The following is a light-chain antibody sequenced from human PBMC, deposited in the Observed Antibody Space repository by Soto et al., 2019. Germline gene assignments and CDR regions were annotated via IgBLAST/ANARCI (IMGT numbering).Light chain of an antibody. CDR3: QQYSNWLTWT. V-gene: IGKV3D-15*01. J-gene: IGKJ1*01. CDR2: SAS. Sequence: IVLTQYPGTLSLSAGERATLSCRASQSVSSSYLAWYQQKPGQAPRLLIYSASTRATGIPARFIGSGSATEFTLTISSLQSEDFAVYYCQQYSNWLTWTFGQGTKVDIK. CDR1: QSVSSSY.